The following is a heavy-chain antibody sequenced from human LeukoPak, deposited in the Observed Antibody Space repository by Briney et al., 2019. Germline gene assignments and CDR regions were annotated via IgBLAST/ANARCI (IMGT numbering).Heavy chain of an antibody. V-gene: IGHV1-18*01. CDR1: GYTFTSYG. CDR3: ARDEGRYYYGSGSYYLSASPKLDP. J-gene: IGHJ5*02. Sequence: GASVKVSCKASGYTFTSYGLSWVRQAPGQGLEWMGWISTYNDNTNYAQKLQGRLTMTTDTSTSTAYMELRSLRSDDTAVYYGARDEGRYYYGSGSYYLSASPKLDPWGQGTLVTVSS. CDR2: ISTYNDNT. D-gene: IGHD3-10*01.